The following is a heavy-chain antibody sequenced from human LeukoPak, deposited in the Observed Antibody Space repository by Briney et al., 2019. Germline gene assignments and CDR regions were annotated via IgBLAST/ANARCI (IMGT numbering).Heavy chain of an antibody. Sequence: PGGSLRLSCAASGFTFSSYAMSWVRQAPGKGLEWVSAISGSGGSTYYADSVKGRFTISRDNAKNSLYLQMNSLRAEDTAVYYCARHPYYGDLDYWGQGTLVTVSS. D-gene: IGHD4-17*01. V-gene: IGHV3-23*01. CDR1: GFTFSSYA. CDR3: ARHPYYGDLDY. CDR2: ISGSGGST. J-gene: IGHJ4*02.